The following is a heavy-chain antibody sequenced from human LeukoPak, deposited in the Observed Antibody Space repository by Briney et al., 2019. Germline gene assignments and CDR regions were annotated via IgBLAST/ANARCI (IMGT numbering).Heavy chain of an antibody. D-gene: IGHD3-10*01. CDR3: ARRGGGHDY. CDR2: INHSGST. V-gene: IGHV4-34*01. CDR1: GGSFSGYY. Sequence: SETLSLTCAVYGGSFSGYYWSWIRQPPGKGLEWIGEINHSGSTNYNPSLKSRVTISVDTSKNQFSLKLSSVTAADTAVYYCARRGGGHDYWGQGTLVTVSS. J-gene: IGHJ4*02.